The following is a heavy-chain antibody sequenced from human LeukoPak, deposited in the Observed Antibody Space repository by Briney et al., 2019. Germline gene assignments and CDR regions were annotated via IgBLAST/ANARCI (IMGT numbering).Heavy chain of an antibody. CDR2: ISGPGGSV. D-gene: IGHD3-9*01. Sequence: GGSLRLSCAASGFTFSTYTMNWVRQAPGKGLEWVSGISGPGGSVFHADSVKGRFTISRDNSKNTLYLQMNSLRAEDTAVYYCAKDQSDIRFDPWGQGTLVTVSS. J-gene: IGHJ5*02. V-gene: IGHV3-23*01. CDR3: AKDQSDIRFDP. CDR1: GFTFSTYT.